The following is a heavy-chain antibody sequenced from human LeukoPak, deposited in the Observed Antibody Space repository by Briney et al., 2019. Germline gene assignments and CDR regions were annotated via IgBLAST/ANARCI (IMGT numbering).Heavy chain of an antibody. D-gene: IGHD4-17*01. CDR2: ISSSSHSI. J-gene: IGHJ4*02. CDR1: GFAFSNYN. CDR3: AGGPTVTWKANFDY. V-gene: IGHV3-48*01. Sequence: GGSLRLSCAASGFAFSNYNMNWVRQAPGKGLEWVSYISSSSHSIYYADSVKGRFTVSRDNAQDSLYLQMNTLRAEDTAVYYCAGGPTVTWKANFDYWGQGTLVTVSS.